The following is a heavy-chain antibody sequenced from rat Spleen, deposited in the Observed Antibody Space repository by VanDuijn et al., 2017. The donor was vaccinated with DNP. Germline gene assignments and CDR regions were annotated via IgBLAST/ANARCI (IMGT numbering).Heavy chain of an antibody. CDR2: ISTSGDNA. CDR1: GFTFSTSP. Sequence: EVQLVDSGGGLVQPGRSLKLSCVASGFTFSTSPMAWVRQAPTKGLEWVATISTSGDNAYYRDSVKGRFTASRDNAKSTLYLQMNSLTSEDTATYYCTRGAGTWGSWGQGVMVTVSS. CDR3: TRGAGTWGS. J-gene: IGHJ2*01. D-gene: IGHD5-1*01. V-gene: IGHV5-46*01.